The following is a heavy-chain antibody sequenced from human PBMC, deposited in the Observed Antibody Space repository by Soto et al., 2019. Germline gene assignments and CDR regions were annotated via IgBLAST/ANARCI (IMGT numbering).Heavy chain of an antibody. CDR2: IKADGSEK. V-gene: IGHV3-7*04. CDR1: GFSFSSYW. CDR3: ARAIGVEGAR. J-gene: IGHJ4*02. Sequence: GGSLRLSCATSGFSFSSYWMHWVRQAPGKGLEWVANIKADGSEKYYVDSVKGPFNISRDNTKNSLFLQMNSLRAEDTAVYYCARAIGVEGARWGQGTLVTVSS. D-gene: IGHD3-22*01.